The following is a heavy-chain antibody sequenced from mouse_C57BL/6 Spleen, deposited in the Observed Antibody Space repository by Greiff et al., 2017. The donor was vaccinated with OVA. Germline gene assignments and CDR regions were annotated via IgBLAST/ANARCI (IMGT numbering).Heavy chain of an antibody. CDR3: AKRHYGHYDYAMDY. D-gene: IGHD2-1*01. CDR2: INPNNGGT. CDR1: GYTFTDYY. J-gene: IGHJ4*01. V-gene: IGHV1-26*01. Sequence: VQLQQSGPELVKPGASVKISCKASGYTFTDYYMNWVKQSHGKSLEWIGDINPNNGGTSYNQKFKGKATLTVDKSSSTAYMELRSLTSEDSAVYYCAKRHYGHYDYAMDYWGQGTSVTVSS.